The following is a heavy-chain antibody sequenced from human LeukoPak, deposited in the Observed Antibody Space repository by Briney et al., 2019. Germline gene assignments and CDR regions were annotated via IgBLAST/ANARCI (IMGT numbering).Heavy chain of an antibody. CDR2: INHSGST. Sequence: PETLSLTCAVYGGSFSDYYWSWIRQPPGKGLEWIGEINHSGSTNYNPSLKSRVTISVDTSKNQFSLKLSSVTAADTAVYYCARIRTTVTTFVRYHYGMDVWGQGTTVTVSS. D-gene: IGHD4-11*01. V-gene: IGHV4-34*01. CDR3: ARIRTTVTTFVRYHYGMDV. J-gene: IGHJ6*02. CDR1: GGSFSDYY.